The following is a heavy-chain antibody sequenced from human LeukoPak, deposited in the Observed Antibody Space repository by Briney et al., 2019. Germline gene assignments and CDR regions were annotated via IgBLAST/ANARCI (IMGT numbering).Heavy chain of an antibody. D-gene: IGHD2-2*01. CDR1: GFTFDDYA. Sequence: GGSLRLSCATSGFTFDDYAMHWVRQAPGKGLEWVSGISWNGGSIAYADSVKGRFTISRDNTKNSLYLQMNSLRAEDTAVYYCARDPPGDCSSTSCPLRGPWGQGTLVTVSS. J-gene: IGHJ5*02. V-gene: IGHV3-9*01. CDR3: ARDPPGDCSSTSCPLRGP. CDR2: ISWNGGSI.